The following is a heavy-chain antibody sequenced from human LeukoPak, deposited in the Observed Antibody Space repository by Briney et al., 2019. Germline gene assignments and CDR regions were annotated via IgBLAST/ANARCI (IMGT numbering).Heavy chain of an antibody. V-gene: IGHV4-30-4*08. D-gene: IGHD3-10*01. Sequence: SETLSLTCNVSGGSITGDNYWTWIRQPPGKGLERIGHTFHSGSTYYNPSLKSRLAVSVDTSKNLFPLRLSSMTAADTAVYYCARAHYASGAFYYFDSWGPGSLVTVPS. CDR3: ARAHYASGAFYYFDS. J-gene: IGHJ4*02. CDR1: GGSITGDNY. CDR2: TFHSGST.